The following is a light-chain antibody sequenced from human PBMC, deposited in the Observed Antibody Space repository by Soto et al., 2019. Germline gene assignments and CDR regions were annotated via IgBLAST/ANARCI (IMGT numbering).Light chain of an antibody. J-gene: IGLJ1*01. Sequence: QSVLTQPASVSGSPGQSITISCTGTSSDVGGYNYVSWYQQHPGKAPKLMIYDVSNRPSGVSNRFSGSKSGNTASLTISGLQAEDEADYYCSSYTSSSTGWVGYVFGTGTKVTVL. CDR3: SSYTSSSTGWVGYV. V-gene: IGLV2-14*01. CDR1: SSDVGGYNY. CDR2: DVS.